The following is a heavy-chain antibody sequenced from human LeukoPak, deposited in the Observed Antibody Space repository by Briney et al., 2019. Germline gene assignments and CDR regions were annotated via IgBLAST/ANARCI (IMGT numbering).Heavy chain of an antibody. D-gene: IGHD5/OR15-5a*01. Sequence: PGGSLRLSCAPSGFTFSSYWMHWVRQAPGKGLVWVSRINTDGSSTTYADSVKGRFTIARDNAKNTLYLHMKSLRAVNTAVYYCPTNVYRGHWGQGTLVTVSS. CDR2: INTDGSST. J-gene: IGHJ4*02. CDR3: PTNVYRGH. V-gene: IGHV3-74*01. CDR1: GFTFSSYW.